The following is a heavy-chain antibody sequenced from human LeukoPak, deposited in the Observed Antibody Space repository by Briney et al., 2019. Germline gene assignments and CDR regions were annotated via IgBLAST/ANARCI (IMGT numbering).Heavy chain of an antibody. CDR2: ISYDGSNK. CDR1: GFTFSSYA. D-gene: IGHD5-18*01. Sequence: GRSLRLSCAASGFTFSSYAVHWVRQAPGKGLEWVAVISYDGSNKYYADSVKGRLTISRDNAKNSLYLQMNSLRAEDTAVYYCTRDLGYFRFDFGGQGTLVTVSS. J-gene: IGHJ4*02. CDR3: TRDLGYFRFDF. V-gene: IGHV3-30-3*01.